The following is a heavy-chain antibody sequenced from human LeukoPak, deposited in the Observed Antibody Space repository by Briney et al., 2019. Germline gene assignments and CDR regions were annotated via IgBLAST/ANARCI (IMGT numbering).Heavy chain of an antibody. CDR2: IYTSGST. D-gene: IGHD6-25*01. CDR3: ARCSGNYYYGMDV. V-gene: IGHV4-61*02. Sequence: SETLSLTCTVSGGSISSGSYYWSWIRHPAGKGLEWIGRIYTSGSTNYNPSLKSRVTISVDTSKNQFSLKLSSVTAADTAVYYCARCSGNYYYGMDVWGQGTTVTVSS. CDR1: GGSISSGSYY. J-gene: IGHJ6*02.